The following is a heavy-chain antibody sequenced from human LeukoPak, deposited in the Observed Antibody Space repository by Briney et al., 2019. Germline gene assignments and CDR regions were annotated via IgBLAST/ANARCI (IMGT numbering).Heavy chain of an antibody. J-gene: IGHJ5*02. Sequence: PSETLSLTCTVSGGSISSGSYYWGWFRQPPGEGLEWIGRIYYSGNTYYNPSLKSRVTISVDTYKNQYSLNLRSVTAADTAVYYCARDYRGYYDSSLAPWGQGTLVTVSP. D-gene: IGHD3-22*01. V-gene: IGHV4-39*07. CDR2: IYYSGNT. CDR3: ARDYRGYYDSSLAP. CDR1: GGSISSGSYY.